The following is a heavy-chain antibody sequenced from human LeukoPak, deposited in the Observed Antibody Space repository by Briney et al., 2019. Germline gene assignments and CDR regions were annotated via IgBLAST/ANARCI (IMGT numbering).Heavy chain of an antibody. CDR1: GGSISSYY. V-gene: IGHV4-59*01. D-gene: IGHD4/OR15-4a*01. Sequence: PSETLSLTCTVSGGSISSYYWSWIRQPPGKGLEWIGYIYYSGSTNYNPSLKSRVTISVDTSKNQFSLKLSSVTAADTAVYYCARDYSARLGGMDVWGQGTTVTVSS. CDR3: ARDYSARLGGMDV. CDR2: IYYSGST. J-gene: IGHJ6*02.